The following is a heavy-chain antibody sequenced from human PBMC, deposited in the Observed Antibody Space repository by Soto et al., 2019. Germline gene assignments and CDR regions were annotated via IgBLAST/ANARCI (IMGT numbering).Heavy chain of an antibody. Sequence: ASVKVSCKASGYTFTRYAMHWVRQAPGQRLEWMGWINAGNGNTKYSQKFQGRVTITRDTSASTAYMELSSLRSEDTAVYYCASSIEGGYDFWSGYPYYYYGMDVWGQGTTVTVSS. CDR2: INAGNGNT. D-gene: IGHD3-3*01. CDR1: GYTFTRYA. CDR3: ASSIEGGYDFWSGYPYYYYGMDV. J-gene: IGHJ6*02. V-gene: IGHV1-3*01.